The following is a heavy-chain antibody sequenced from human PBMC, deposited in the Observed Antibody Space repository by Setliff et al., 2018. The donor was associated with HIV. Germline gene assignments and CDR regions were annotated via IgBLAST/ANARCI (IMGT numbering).Heavy chain of an antibody. V-gene: IGHV1-2*02. Sequence: ASVKVSCKVSGRTFRTYAISWVRQAPGQGLEWMGWINVNSGGTKYAQKFQGRVTMTRDTSISTAYMEVSSLRSDDTAVYYCAREGSPIYYFDYWSQETLVTVSS. CDR2: INVNSGGT. J-gene: IGHJ4*02. CDR3: AREGSPIYYFDY. CDR1: GRTFRTYA. D-gene: IGHD3-10*01.